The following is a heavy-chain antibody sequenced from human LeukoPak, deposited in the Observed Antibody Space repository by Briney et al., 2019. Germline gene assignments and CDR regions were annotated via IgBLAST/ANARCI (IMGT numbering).Heavy chain of an antibody. CDR3: ARNRIAVAAAYYYYYMDV. D-gene: IGHD6-19*01. CDR2: INPNSGGT. Sequence: ASVKVSCKASGYTFTGYYMHWVRQAPGQGLEWMGWINPNSGGTNYAQKFQGRVTMTRDTSISTAYMELSRLRSDDTAVYYCARNRIAVAAAYYYYYMDVWGKGTTVTVS. V-gene: IGHV1-2*02. CDR1: GYTFTGYY. J-gene: IGHJ6*03.